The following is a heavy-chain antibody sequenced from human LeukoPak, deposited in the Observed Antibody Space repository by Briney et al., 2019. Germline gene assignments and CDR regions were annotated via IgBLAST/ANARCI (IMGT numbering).Heavy chain of an antibody. V-gene: IGHV4-39*01. D-gene: IGHD3-3*01. J-gene: IGHJ6*02. CDR2: ISYSGRT. Sequence: SETLSLTCTVSGGSTSSSSFYWGWIRQPPGKGLECIGRISYSGRTYYNPSLQSRVTISVDTSKNQFSPKLSSVTAADTAVYYCARQGYYDFWSGYYTGSYYYYYGMDVWGQGTTVTVPS. CDR1: GGSTSSSSFY. CDR3: ARQGYYDFWSGYYTGSYYYYYGMDV.